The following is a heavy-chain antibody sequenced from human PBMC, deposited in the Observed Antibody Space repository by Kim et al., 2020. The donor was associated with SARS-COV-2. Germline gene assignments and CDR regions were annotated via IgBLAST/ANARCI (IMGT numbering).Heavy chain of an antibody. CDR3: ARGHWGRDY. Sequence: GGCLRLSCAGSGFTFSVHWMSWVRQAPGKGLEWVADIKPDGSDKYYVDSVKGRFTISRDNAKNSLYLQMNSLRGEDTAVYYCARGHWGRDYWGQGTLVTVSS. CDR2: IKPDGSDK. D-gene: IGHD7-27*01. V-gene: IGHV3-7*03. J-gene: IGHJ4*02. CDR1: GFTFSVHW.